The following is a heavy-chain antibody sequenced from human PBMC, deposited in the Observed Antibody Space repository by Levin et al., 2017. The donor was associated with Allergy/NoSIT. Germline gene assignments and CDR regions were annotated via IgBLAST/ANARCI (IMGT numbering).Heavy chain of an antibody. Sequence: SETLSLTCTVSGGSISSYYWSWIRQPPGKGLEWIGYIYYSGSTNYNPSLKSRVTISVDTSKNQFSLKLSSVTAADTAVYYCTTEGKGAFDIWGQGTMVTVSS. CDR2: IYYSGST. J-gene: IGHJ3*02. CDR3: TTEGKGAFDI. D-gene: IGHD3-10*01. CDR1: GGSISSYY. V-gene: IGHV4-59*01.